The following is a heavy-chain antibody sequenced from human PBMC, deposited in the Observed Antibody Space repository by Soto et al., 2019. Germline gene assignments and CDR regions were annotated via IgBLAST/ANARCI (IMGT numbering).Heavy chain of an antibody. D-gene: IGHD3-22*01. V-gene: IGHV4-4*07. CDR2: IYTSGST. CDR3: AGESTYYYDSSGYYDY. CDR1: GGSISSYY. Sequence: SETLSLTCTVSGGSISSYYWSWIRQPAGKGLEWIGRIYTSGSTNYNPSLKSRVTMSVDTSKNQFSLKLSSVTAADTAVYYCAGESTYYYDSSGYYDYWGQGTLVTVSS. J-gene: IGHJ4*02.